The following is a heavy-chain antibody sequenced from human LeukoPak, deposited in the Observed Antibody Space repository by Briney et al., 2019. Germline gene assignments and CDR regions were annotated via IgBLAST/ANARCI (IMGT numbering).Heavy chain of an antibody. CDR1: GFTFDDYA. CDR3: ARDRGRNSFDY. V-gene: IGHV3-9*01. Sequence: GGSLRLSCAASGFTFDDYAMHWVRQAPGKGLEWVSGIRWNSDNSAYADSVKGRFTISRDNANNSLYLQMNSLRAEDTALYYCARDRGRNSFDYWGQGTLVSVSS. J-gene: IGHJ4*02. D-gene: IGHD1-14*01. CDR2: IRWNSDNS.